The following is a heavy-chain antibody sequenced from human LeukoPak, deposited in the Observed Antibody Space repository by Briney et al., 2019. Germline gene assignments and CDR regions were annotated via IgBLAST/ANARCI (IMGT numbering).Heavy chain of an antibody. D-gene: IGHD5-18*01. CDR1: GGSFSGYY. J-gene: IGHJ4*02. CDR3: ARSRGSYGYSTSYFDY. V-gene: IGHV4-34*01. CDR2: INHSGST. Sequence: SETLSLTCAVYGGSFSGYYWSWIRQPPGKGLEWIGEINHSGSTNYNPSLKSRVTISVDTSKNQFSLKPSSVTAADTAVYYCARSRGSYGYSTSYFDYWGQGTLVTVSS.